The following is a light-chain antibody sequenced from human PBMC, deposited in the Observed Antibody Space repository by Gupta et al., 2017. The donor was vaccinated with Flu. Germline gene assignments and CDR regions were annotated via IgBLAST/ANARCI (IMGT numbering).Light chain of an antibody. CDR3: QRYGSS. CDR2: GAS. V-gene: IGKV3-20*01. J-gene: IGKJ4*01. Sequence: EIVLTQSPGTLSLSPGDRATLSCRASQSVTSDSLAWYQQKPGRAPRLLIYGASTRATGIPDRFSGSGSGTDFTLTISRLEPEDFAVFYCQRYGSSFGGGTKVEIK. CDR1: QSVTSDS.